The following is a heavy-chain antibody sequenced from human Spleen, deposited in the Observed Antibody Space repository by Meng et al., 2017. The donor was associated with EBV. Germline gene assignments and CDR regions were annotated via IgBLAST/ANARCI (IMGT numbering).Heavy chain of an antibody. CDR2: IYHSGST. V-gene: IGHV4-4*02. J-gene: IGHJ4*02. CDR3: ARTYSSSIYYFDS. D-gene: IGHD6-13*01. CDR1: GGSINSGNW. Sequence: VQLQGSGPELLNASGTLSLICAVSGGSINSGNWWNWVRQPPGKGLEWIGEIYHSGSTNYNPSLESRVTISVDKSKNQFSLKLSSVTAADTAVYYCARTYSSSIYYFDSWGPGTLVTVSS.